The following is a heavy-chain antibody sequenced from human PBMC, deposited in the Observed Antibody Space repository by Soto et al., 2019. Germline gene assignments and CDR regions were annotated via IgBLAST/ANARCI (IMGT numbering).Heavy chain of an antibody. CDR1: GSNLENYA. J-gene: IGHJ6*03. D-gene: IGHD4-17*01. V-gene: IGHV3-9*01. CDR2: ISWNSGQL. Sequence: EVQLVESGGGLVQPDRPLRLSCEASGSNLENYAMHWVRQVPGKGLEWVSAISWNSGQLDYADSVRGRFTISRDNGKNSLYLEMNSLRPDDTALYFCAKDKSTGEYSYYRYMDVWGRGTTVIVSS. CDR3: AKDKSTGEYSYYRYMDV.